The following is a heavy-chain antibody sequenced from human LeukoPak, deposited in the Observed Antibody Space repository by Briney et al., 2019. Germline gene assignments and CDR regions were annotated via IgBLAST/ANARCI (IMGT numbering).Heavy chain of an antibody. D-gene: IGHD3-22*01. CDR2: ISSSSSYI. J-gene: IGHJ4*02. Sequence: GGSLRLSCAASGFTFSSYSMNWVRQAPGKGLEWVSSISSSSSYIYYADSVKGRFTISRDNAKNSLYLQMNSLRAEDMAVYYCARGIGYYDSSGYELDYWGQGTLVTVSS. CDR3: ARGIGYYDSSGYELDY. CDR1: GFTFSSYS. V-gene: IGHV3-21*01.